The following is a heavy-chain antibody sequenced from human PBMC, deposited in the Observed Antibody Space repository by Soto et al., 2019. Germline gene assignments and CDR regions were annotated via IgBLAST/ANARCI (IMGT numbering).Heavy chain of an antibody. CDR3: ASLHDYGDYPYFDY. J-gene: IGHJ4*02. CDR2: IYYSGST. V-gene: IGHV4-39*01. Sequence: QLQLQESGPGLVKPSETLSLTCTVSGGSISSSSYYWGWIRQPPGKGLEWIGSIYYSGSTYYNPSLKSRVTISVDTSKTQFSLKLSSVTAADTAVYYCASLHDYGDYPYFDYWGQGTLVTVSS. D-gene: IGHD4-17*01. CDR1: GGSISSSSYY.